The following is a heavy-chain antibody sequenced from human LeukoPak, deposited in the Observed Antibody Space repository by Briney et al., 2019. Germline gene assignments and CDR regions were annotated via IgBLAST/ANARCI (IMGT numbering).Heavy chain of an antibody. V-gene: IGHV3-7*01. CDR3: ARDPYGDNWFDP. CDR1: GFTFRSYW. Sequence: QPGGSLRLSRGPSGFTFRSYWMSWVRQAPGKGLEWVANIKEDGSEKYYVDSVKGRFTISRDNAKKSLYLQMNNLRAEDTAVYYCARDPYGDNWFDPWGQGTLVTVSS. D-gene: IGHD4-17*01. CDR2: IKEDGSEK. J-gene: IGHJ5*02.